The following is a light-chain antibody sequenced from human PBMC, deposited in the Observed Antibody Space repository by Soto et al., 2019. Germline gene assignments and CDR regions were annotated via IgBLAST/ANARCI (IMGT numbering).Light chain of an antibody. CDR3: QNYDSAPFT. CDR2: GAS. Sequence: DIQMTQSPSSLSAYLGNRVTITCRASQGIRNYLAWYQQKPWRLPKHLLFGASTLQSGVPARFSGSGSGTLFTLTLNRRLPEDVATYYFQNYDSAPFTFGPGTKLEFK. J-gene: IGKJ3*01. CDR1: QGIRNY. V-gene: IGKV1-27*01.